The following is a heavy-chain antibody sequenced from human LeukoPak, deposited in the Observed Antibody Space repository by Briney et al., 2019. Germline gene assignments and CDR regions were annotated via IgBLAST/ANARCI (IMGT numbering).Heavy chain of an antibody. CDR1: GFTFSSYA. Sequence: GGSLRLSCAASGFTFSSYAMSWVRQAPGKGLEWVSAISGSGGSTYYADSVKGRFTISRDNSKNTLYLQMNSLRAEDTAVYYCARDYDSSGYYYVRTPYNWFDPWGQETLVTVSS. V-gene: IGHV3-23*01. J-gene: IGHJ5*02. CDR3: ARDYDSSGYYYVRTPYNWFDP. CDR2: ISGSGGST. D-gene: IGHD3-22*01.